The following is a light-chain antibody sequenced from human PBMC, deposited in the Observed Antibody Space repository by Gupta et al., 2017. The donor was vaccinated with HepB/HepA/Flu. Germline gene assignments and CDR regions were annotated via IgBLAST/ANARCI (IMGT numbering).Light chain of an antibody. Sequence: QLVLTQSPSASASLGASVKLTCTLSSGHSSYAIAWHQQQPEKGPRYLMKLNSDGSHSKGDGIPDCFSGSGSGAALYLTISRLQAEDDDYYYSQTWGTSTVVFGGGTKLTVL. CDR1: SGHSSYA. CDR2: LNSDGSH. CDR3: QTWGTSTVV. V-gene: IGLV4-69*01. J-gene: IGLJ2*01.